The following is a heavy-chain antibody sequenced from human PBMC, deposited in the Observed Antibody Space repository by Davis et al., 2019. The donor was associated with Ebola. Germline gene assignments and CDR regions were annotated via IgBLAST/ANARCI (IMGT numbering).Heavy chain of an antibody. CDR2: VSYDGNDK. CDR3: ERVDASADYRSPFFDS. J-gene: IGHJ4*02. V-gene: IGHV3-30*04. CDR1: GFTFTMYA. Sequence: PGGSLRLSCAASGFTFTMYAIHWVRQAPGKGLEWMAVVSYDGNDKYYAASVKGRCTTSRDNSKNTLYLQINSLRAEDTALYYCERVDASADYRSPFFDSWGPGTLVTVSS. D-gene: IGHD4-11*01.